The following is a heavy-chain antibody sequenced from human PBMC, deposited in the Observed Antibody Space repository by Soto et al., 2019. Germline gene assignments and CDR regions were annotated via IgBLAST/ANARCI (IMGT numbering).Heavy chain of an antibody. Sequence: SQTRSLTCAISGDSVSSNSSVWNWISQSPSRGLEWLGRTYYRSKWYSDYAVSVKSRITINPDTSKNQFSLQLNSVTPEDTAVYYCARDPGDNWNYVDYWGQGTLVTVSS. CDR2: TYYRSKWYS. CDR3: ARDPGDNWNYVDY. J-gene: IGHJ4*02. V-gene: IGHV6-1*01. D-gene: IGHD1-20*01. CDR1: GDSVSSNSSV.